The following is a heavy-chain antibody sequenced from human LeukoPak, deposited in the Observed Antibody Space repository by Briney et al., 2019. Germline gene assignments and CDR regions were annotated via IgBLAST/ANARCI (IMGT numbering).Heavy chain of an antibody. V-gene: IGHV1-2*02. CDR1: GYTFTDYY. D-gene: IGHD2-21*01. J-gene: IGHJ5*02. CDR3: ARADRLHGGPYLIGP. Sequence: ASVKVSCKASGYTFTDYYMHWVRQAPGQGLEWMGWINPNSGGTSSAQKFQGRVTMTRDTSISTVCMEVSWLTSDDTAIYYCARADRLHGGPYLIGPWGQGTLVTVSS. CDR2: INPNSGGT.